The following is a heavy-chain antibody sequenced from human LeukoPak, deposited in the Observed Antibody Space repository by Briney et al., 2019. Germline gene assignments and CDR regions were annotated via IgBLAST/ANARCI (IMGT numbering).Heavy chain of an antibody. V-gene: IGHV4-4*07. CDR3: ARDTYYYGSGSYYRPDYYYMDV. J-gene: IGHJ6*03. CDR1: GVSISSYY. CDR2: IHTSGST. Sequence: PSETLSLTCTVSGVSISSYYWSWIRQPAGKGLEWIGRIHTSGSTKYNPSLKSRVTMSVDTSKNQFSLKLSSVTAADTAVYYCARDTYYYGSGSYYRPDYYYMDVWGKGTTVTISS. D-gene: IGHD3-10*01.